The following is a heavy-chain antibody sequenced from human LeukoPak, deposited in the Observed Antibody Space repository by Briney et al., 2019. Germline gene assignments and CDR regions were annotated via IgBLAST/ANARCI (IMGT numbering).Heavy chain of an antibody. CDR1: GFTFSSYA. CDR3: ARRVPAAAFDY. D-gene: IGHD2-2*01. J-gene: IGHJ4*02. CDR2: IWYDGSNK. V-gene: IGHV3-33*08. Sequence: PGGSPRLSCAASGFTFSSYAMHWVRQAPGKGLEWVAVIWYDGSNKYYADSVKGRFTISRDNSKNTLYLQMNSLRAEDTAVYYCARRVPAAAFDYWGQGTLVTVSS.